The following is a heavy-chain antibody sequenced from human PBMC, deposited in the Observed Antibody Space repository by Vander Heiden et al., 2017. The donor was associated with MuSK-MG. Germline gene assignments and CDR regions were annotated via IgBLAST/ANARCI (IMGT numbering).Heavy chain of an antibody. CDR1: GGSFSGYY. CDR3: ARETAYYDISPYYFDY. Sequence: QVQLQQWGAGLLKPSETLSLTCAVYGGSFSGYYWSWIRQPPGKGLEWIGEINHSGSTNYNPSLKSRVTISVDTSKNQFSLKLSSVTAADTAVYYCARETAYYDISPYYFDYWGQGTLVTVSS. V-gene: IGHV4-34*01. J-gene: IGHJ4*02. CDR2: INHSGST. D-gene: IGHD3-9*01.